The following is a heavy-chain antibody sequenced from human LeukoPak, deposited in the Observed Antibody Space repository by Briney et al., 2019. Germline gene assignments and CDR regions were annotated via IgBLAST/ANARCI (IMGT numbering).Heavy chain of an antibody. J-gene: IGHJ4*02. CDR2: ISGYNGKT. Sequence: ASVKVSCKASGYTFTSYGFSWVRQVPGQGLEWMGWISGYNGKTTYAQNLQGRLTMTTDTSTSTAYMELRSLRSDDTAVYYCARDTTDGYSYGDYFDYWGQGTLVTVSS. D-gene: IGHD5-18*01. V-gene: IGHV1-18*01. CDR1: GYTFTSYG. CDR3: ARDTTDGYSYGDYFDY.